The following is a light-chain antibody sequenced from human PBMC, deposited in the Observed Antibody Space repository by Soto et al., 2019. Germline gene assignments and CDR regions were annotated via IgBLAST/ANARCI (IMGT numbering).Light chain of an antibody. Sequence: DIQITQSPSTLSASVGDRVVITCRASQIITTWLAWYQQKPGKAPKLLIYDASSLESGVPSRFSGSGSGTEFTLTISXLQPDDFATYYCQQYNDYWTFGQGTKVDIK. V-gene: IGKV1-5*01. J-gene: IGKJ1*01. CDR2: DAS. CDR3: QQYNDYWT. CDR1: QIITTW.